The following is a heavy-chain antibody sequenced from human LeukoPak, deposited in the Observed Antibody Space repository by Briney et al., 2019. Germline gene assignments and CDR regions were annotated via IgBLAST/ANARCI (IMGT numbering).Heavy chain of an antibody. CDR3: ARGRGGLLWFGEFNS. CDR2: LNWDGGTT. Sequence: GGSLRLSCAASGFTFGDYGMSWVRQAPGKGLEWVSGLNWDGGTTGHADSVKGRFTISRDNANNSLYLQMNSLRAEDTAVYYCARGRGGLLWFGEFNSWGQGTLVTVSS. CDR1: GFTFGDYG. D-gene: IGHD3-10*01. J-gene: IGHJ4*02. V-gene: IGHV3-20*04.